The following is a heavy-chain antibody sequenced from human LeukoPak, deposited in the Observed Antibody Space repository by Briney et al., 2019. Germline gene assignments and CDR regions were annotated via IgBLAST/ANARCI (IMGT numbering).Heavy chain of an antibody. CDR2: ISAYNGNT. V-gene: IGHV1-18*01. Sequence: ASVKVSCKASGYTFTSYGISWVRQAPGQGLEWMGWISAYNGNTNYAQKLQGRVTMTTDTSTSTAYMELRSLRSDDTAVYYCARVLRGYSYGYYYYYYMDVWGKGTTVTVSS. D-gene: IGHD5-18*01. CDR3: ARVLRGYSYGYYYYYYMDV. J-gene: IGHJ6*03. CDR1: GYTFTSYG.